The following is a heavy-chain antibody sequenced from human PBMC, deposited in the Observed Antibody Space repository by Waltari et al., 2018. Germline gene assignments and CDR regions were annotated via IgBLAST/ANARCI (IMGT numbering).Heavy chain of an antibody. CDR2: MNPNSGNT. V-gene: IGHV1-8*01. D-gene: IGHD1-7*01. J-gene: IGHJ4*02. Sequence: QVQLVQSGAEVKKPGASVKVSCKASGYTFTSYDINWVRPATGQGLEWMGWMNPNSGNTGYAQKFQGRVTITADTSTDTAYMELSSLRSEDTAVYYCATATLITGTTPDYWGQGTLVTVSS. CDR1: GYTFTSYD. CDR3: ATATLITGTTPDY.